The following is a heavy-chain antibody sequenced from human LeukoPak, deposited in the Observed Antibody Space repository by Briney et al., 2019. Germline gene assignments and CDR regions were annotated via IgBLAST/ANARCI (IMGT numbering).Heavy chain of an antibody. CDR2: IYTSGST. CDR3: ASRPETTRTRYAFDI. V-gene: IGHV4-61*02. J-gene: IGHJ3*02. CDR1: GGSISSGSYY. D-gene: IGHD4-11*01. Sequence: PSETLSLTCTVSGGSISSGSYYWSWIRQPAGKGLEWIGRIYTSGSTYYNPSLKSRVTISVDTSKNQFSLKLSSVTAADTAVYYCASRPETTRTRYAFDIWGQGTMVTVSS.